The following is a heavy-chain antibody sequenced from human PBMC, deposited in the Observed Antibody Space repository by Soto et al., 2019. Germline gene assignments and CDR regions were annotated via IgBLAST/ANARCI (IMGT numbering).Heavy chain of an antibody. CDR3: VKDVGAAAGLTGLQFDY. CDR1: GLTFSNYG. CDR2: ISVDGSDK. Sequence: QVQLVESGGGVVQPGRSRRLSCIASGLTFSNYGMHWVRQAPGKGLQWMAVISVDGSDKYYTDSLKGRFTISRDHSKNTLYLQMNSLRAEDTAVYYCVKDVGAAAGLTGLQFDYWGQGILVAVSS. J-gene: IGHJ4*02. V-gene: IGHV3-30*18. D-gene: IGHD6-13*01.